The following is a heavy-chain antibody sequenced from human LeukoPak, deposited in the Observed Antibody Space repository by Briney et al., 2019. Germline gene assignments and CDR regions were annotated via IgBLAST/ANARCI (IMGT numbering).Heavy chain of an antibody. J-gene: IGHJ5*02. CDR2: ISGSGGST. Sequence: GGSLRLPCAASGFTFSSYAMGWVRQAPGKGLEWVSAISGSGGSTYYAGSVKGRFTISRDNSKNTLYLQMNSLRAEDTAVYYCAKGGEQWLVFDWFDPWGQGTLVTVSS. CDR3: AKGGEQWLVFDWFDP. V-gene: IGHV3-23*01. D-gene: IGHD6-19*01. CDR1: GFTFSSYA.